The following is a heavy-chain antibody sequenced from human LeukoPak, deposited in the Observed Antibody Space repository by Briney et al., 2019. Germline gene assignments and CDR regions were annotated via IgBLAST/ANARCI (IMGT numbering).Heavy chain of an antibody. CDR1: GGSISSYY. CDR2: IYYSGST. D-gene: IGHD4-17*01. Sequence: SETLSLTCTVSGGSISSYYWSWIRQPPGKGLEWIGYIYYSGSTNYNPPLKSRVTISVDTSKNQFSLKLSSVTAADTAVYYCARDRRYGDYDGQPPQNWFDPWGQGTLVTVSS. CDR3: ARDRRYGDYDGQPPQNWFDP. J-gene: IGHJ5*02. V-gene: IGHV4-59*01.